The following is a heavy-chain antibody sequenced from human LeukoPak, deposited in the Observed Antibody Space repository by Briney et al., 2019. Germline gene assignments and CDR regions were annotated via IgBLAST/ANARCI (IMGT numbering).Heavy chain of an antibody. Sequence: SEKVSCKASGGTFSSYAISWVRQAPGQGLEWMGGIIPIFGTANYAQKFQGRVTITADKSTSTAYMELSSLRSEDTAVYYCARSMVRGEGYYYYGMDVWGKGTTVTVSS. CDR1: GGTFSSYA. V-gene: IGHV1-69*06. CDR2: IIPIFGTA. D-gene: IGHD3-10*01. CDR3: ARSMVRGEGYYYYGMDV. J-gene: IGHJ6*04.